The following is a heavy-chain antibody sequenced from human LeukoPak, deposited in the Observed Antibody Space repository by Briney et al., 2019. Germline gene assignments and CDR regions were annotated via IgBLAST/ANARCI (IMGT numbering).Heavy chain of an antibody. D-gene: IGHD3-10*02. CDR1: RFTFSSYS. J-gene: IGHJ6*04. V-gene: IGHV3-21*01. Sequence: PGGSLRLSCAASRFTFSSYSMNWVRQAPGKGLEWVSSISGSGSYIYYADSVKGRFTISRDNAKNSLYLQMNSLRAEDTAVYYCAELGITMIGGVWGKGTTVTISS. CDR3: AELGITMIGGV. CDR2: ISGSGSYI.